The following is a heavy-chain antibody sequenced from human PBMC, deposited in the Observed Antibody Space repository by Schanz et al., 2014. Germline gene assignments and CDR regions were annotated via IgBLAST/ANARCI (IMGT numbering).Heavy chain of an antibody. CDR2: IYHSGNT. D-gene: IGHD4-17*01. CDR1: GGSFSSNY. V-gene: IGHV4-34*02. Sequence: QVQLQQWGAGLLKPSETLSLTCAVYGGSFSSNYWSWIRQPPGKGLEWIGEIYHSGNTNYNASLKSRVTMSVDTSKSQFSLRMNSLTAADTAVYYCARDRGHGDLPGDIWGQGTMVTVSS. J-gene: IGHJ3*02. CDR3: ARDRGHGDLPGDI.